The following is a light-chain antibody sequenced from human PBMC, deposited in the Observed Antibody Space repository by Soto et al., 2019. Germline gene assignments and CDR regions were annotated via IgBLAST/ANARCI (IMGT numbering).Light chain of an antibody. V-gene: IGLV2-14*03. CDR1: SSDVGAYIF. CDR3: VSFTTSRAYV. J-gene: IGLJ1*01. CDR2: DII. Sequence: QSVLTQPVSVSGSPGQSITISCTGTSSDVGAYIFVSWYQQHPGKAPKLMIYDIINRPSGVSNRFSGSKSGNTASLTISGLQAEDEADYYCVSFTTSRAYVFGTGTKLTVL.